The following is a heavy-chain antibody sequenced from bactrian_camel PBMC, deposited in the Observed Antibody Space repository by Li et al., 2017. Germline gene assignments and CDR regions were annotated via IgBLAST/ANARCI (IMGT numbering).Heavy chain of an antibody. CDR3: AADSLMAGWAACVEVTAYKH. J-gene: IGHJ4*01. Sequence: VQLVESGGGSVQAGGSLTLSCEASGGDLSLWCVGRLRQAPGKEREVVAGVNRGGSITYHADSVKGRFTISRDNAKNTLYLQMDSLKPEDTGIYYCAADSLMAGWAACVEVTAYKHRGQGTQVTVS. V-gene: IGHV3-3*01. D-gene: IGHD5*01. CDR2: VNRGGSIT. CDR1: GGDLSLWC.